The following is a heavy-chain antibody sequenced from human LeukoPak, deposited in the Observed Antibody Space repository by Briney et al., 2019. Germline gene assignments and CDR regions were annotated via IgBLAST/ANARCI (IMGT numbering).Heavy chain of an antibody. J-gene: IGHJ5*02. V-gene: IGHV4-4*07. CDR3: ARGGLPRENWFDP. CDR2: IYTTGST. D-gene: IGHD1-26*01. Sequence: SSETLSLTCTVSDXSISTYYGSWIRQPAGKGLEWIGRIYTTGSTNYNPSLKSRVTMSVDTSKNQFSLKLSSVTAADTAVYYCARGGLPRENWFDPWGQGTLVTVSS. CDR1: DXSISTYY.